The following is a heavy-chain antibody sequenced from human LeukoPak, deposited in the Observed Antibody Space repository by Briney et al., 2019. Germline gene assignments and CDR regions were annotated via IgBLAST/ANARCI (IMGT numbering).Heavy chain of an antibody. CDR2: VYYTGST. V-gene: IGHV4-59*01. J-gene: IGHJ4*02. Sequence: SETLSLTCTVSGGSISSYYWTWIRQPPGKGLEWIGYVYYTGSTNYNPSLKSRVTISVDTSKNQFSLKLSSVTAADTAVYYCAGMRITTPTVRTLDYWGQGTLVTVSS. CDR3: AGMRITTPTVRTLDY. CDR1: GGSISSYY. D-gene: IGHD1-14*01.